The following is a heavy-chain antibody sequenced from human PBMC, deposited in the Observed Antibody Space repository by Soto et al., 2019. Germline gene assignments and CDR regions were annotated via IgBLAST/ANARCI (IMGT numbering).Heavy chain of an antibody. CDR2: IAYDGNDK. CDR1: EFTFNTYA. D-gene: IGHD4-17*01. J-gene: IGHJ6*02. CDR3: ARDVGNYGPYYYGMDV. V-gene: IGHV3-30*03. Sequence: QAQLVESGGGVVQPGRSLRLSCAASEFTFNTYAMHWVRQAPGKGLEWVAVIAYDGNDKYYADSVKGRFTISRDNSKNALYLQLNTLRPEATAMYYCARDVGNYGPYYYGMDVWGQGTTVTVSS.